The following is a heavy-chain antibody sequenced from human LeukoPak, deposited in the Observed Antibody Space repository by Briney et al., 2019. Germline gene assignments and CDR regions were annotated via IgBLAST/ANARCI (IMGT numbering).Heavy chain of an antibody. J-gene: IGHJ4*02. Sequence: SETLSLTCTVSGVSITSGTYYWGWIRQPPGKGLEWIGNMYYSGSPYHNPSLKSRVTISVDTSKNQFSLKLNSVTASDTAVYYCVRSTTVTTWFDYWGQGTLVTVSS. CDR1: GVSITSGTYY. V-gene: IGHV4-39*01. CDR3: VRSTTVTTWFDY. D-gene: IGHD4-11*01. CDR2: MYYSGSP.